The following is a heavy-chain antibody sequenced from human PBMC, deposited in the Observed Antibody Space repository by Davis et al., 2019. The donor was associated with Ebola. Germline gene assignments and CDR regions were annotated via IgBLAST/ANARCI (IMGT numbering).Heavy chain of an antibody. D-gene: IGHD6-6*01. Sequence: GESLKISCAASGFTFSSYAMSWVRQAPGKGLEWVSAISGSGGSTYYADSVKGRFTISRDNSKNTLYLQMNSLRAEDTAVYYCAKDGRYSSSPWYFDLWGRGTLVTVSS. CDR2: ISGSGGST. CDR1: GFTFSSYA. J-gene: IGHJ2*01. V-gene: IGHV3-23*01. CDR3: AKDGRYSSSPWYFDL.